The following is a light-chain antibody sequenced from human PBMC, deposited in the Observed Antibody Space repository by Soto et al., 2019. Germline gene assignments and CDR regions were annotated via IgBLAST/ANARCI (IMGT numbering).Light chain of an antibody. CDR2: EVS. Sequence: QSVLTQPASVSGSRGQAITISCTGTSSDVGGYNYVSWYQQHPGKAPKLMIYEVSNRPSGVSNRFSGSKSGNTASLTISGLQAEDEADYYCSSYTSSSTRVFATRTKVAVL. CDR3: SSYTSSSTRV. J-gene: IGLJ1*01. V-gene: IGLV2-14*01. CDR1: SSDVGGYNY.